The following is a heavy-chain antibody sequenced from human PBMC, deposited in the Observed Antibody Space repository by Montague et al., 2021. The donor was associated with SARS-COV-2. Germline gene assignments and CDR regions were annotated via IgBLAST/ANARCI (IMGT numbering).Heavy chain of an antibody. V-gene: IGHV3-30*04. CDR1: GFTFSSYA. CDR3: ARDSVLIAATIGTLGFDY. D-gene: IGHD5-12*01. J-gene: IGHJ4*02. Sequence: SLRLSCAASGFTFSSYAMHWVRQAPGKGLEWVAVISYDGSNKYYADSVKGRFTISRDNSKNTLYLQMNSLRAEDTAVYYCARDSVLIAATIGTLGFDYWGQGTLVTVSS. CDR2: ISYDGSNK.